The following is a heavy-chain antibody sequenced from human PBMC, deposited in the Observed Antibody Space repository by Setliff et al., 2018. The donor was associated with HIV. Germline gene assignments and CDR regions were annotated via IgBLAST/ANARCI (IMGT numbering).Heavy chain of an antibody. V-gene: IGHV1-69*05. CDR2: IIPIFGTA. CDR3: ARDLYYDSSGYSGDY. J-gene: IGHJ4*02. Sequence: SVKVSCKASGGTFSSYAISWVRQAPGQGLEWMGGIIPIFGTANYAQKFQGRVTITTDESTSTAYMELSSLRSEDTAVYYCARDLYYDSSGYSGDYWGQGTLVTVSS. CDR1: GGTFSSYA. D-gene: IGHD3-22*01.